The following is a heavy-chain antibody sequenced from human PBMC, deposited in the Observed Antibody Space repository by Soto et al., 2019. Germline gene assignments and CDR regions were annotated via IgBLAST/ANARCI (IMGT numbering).Heavy chain of an antibody. CDR1: GGSISSYY. Sequence: PSETLSLTCTVSGGSISSYYWSWIRQPAGKGLEWIGRIYTSGSTNYNPSLKSRVTMSVDTSKNHFSLDLRSVTAADTAVYYWVGHFNARGGGPFPHWGQGTPVTVSS. CDR2: IYTSGST. J-gene: IGHJ1*01. V-gene: IGHV4-4*07. D-gene: IGHD1-26*01. CDR3: VGHFNARGGGPFPH.